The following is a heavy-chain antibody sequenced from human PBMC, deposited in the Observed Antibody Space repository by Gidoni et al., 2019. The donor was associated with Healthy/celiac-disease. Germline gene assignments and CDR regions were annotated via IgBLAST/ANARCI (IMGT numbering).Heavy chain of an antibody. D-gene: IGHD6-19*01. CDR2: IIPIFGTA. V-gene: IGHV1-69*01. J-gene: IGHJ1*01. CDR3: ARDPIMGAVAGTEPNAEYFQH. Sequence: QVQLVQSGAEVKKPGSSVTVSCKASGGTFSSYAISWVRQAPGQGLEWMGGIIPIFGTANYAQKFQGRVTITADESTSTAYMELSSLRSEDTAVYYCARDPIMGAVAGTEPNAEYFQHWGQGTLVTVSS. CDR1: GGTFSSYA.